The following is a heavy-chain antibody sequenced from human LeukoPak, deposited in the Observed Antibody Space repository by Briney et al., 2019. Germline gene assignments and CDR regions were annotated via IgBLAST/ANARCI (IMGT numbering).Heavy chain of an antibody. J-gene: IGHJ4*02. CDR3: ARGKRRFDI. CDR1: EFTCSDRY. Sequence: PGGPLRLCCAASEFTCSDRYMTWIRQSPGKGLEWISYIGSSAYSTYYADSVKGRFSISRDNAKNSLYLQMNSLRVEDTAIYYCARGKRRFDIWGQGTLVTVSS. V-gene: IGHV3-11*01. CDR2: IGSSAYST.